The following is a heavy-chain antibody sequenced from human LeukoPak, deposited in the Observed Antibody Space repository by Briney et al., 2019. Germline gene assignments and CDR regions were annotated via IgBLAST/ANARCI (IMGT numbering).Heavy chain of an antibody. CDR2: IYSGGST. Sequence: GGSLRLSCAASGFTVSSNYMSWVRQAPGKGLEWVSVIYSGGSTYYAASVKGRFTISRDNSKNTLYLQMNSLRAEDTAVYYCARDRVRLSNYYYYYGMDVWGQGTTVTVSS. D-gene: IGHD3-10*01. CDR3: ARDRVRLSNYYYYYGMDV. V-gene: IGHV3-53*01. J-gene: IGHJ6*02. CDR1: GFTVSSNY.